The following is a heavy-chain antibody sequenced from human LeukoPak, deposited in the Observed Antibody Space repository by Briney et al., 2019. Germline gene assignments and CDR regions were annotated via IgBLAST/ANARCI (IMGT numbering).Heavy chain of an antibody. CDR2: IYHSGST. Sequence: PSETLSLTCTVSGGSISSYYWSWIRQPPGKGLEWTGSIYHSGSTYYNPSLKSRVTISVDTSKNQFSLKLSSVTAADTAVYYCARDAGIAVAGTYYFDYWGQGTLVTVSS. D-gene: IGHD6-19*01. J-gene: IGHJ4*02. V-gene: IGHV4-59*01. CDR3: ARDAGIAVAGTYYFDY. CDR1: GGSISSYY.